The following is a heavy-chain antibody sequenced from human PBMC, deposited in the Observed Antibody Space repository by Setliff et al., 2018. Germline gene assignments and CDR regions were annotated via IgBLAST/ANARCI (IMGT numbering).Heavy chain of an antibody. CDR2: IYTTGNT. Sequence: SETLSLTCTVSGDSITSGSDYWNWIRQPAGKGLEWIGRIYTTGNTNYNPSLKSRVTISIDTSKSQFSLRLSSVTAADTAVYYCARQRRIWNDLDYFDYWGQGTLVTVSS. D-gene: IGHD1-1*01. J-gene: IGHJ4*02. CDR3: ARQRRIWNDLDYFDY. CDR1: GDSITSGSDY. V-gene: IGHV4-61*02.